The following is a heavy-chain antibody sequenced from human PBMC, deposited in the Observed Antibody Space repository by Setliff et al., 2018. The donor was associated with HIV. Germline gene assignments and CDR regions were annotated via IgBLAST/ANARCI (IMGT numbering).Heavy chain of an antibody. CDR1: GFTFSSYN. D-gene: IGHD5-12*01. CDR2: ISSSSSYI. V-gene: IGHV3-21*04. Sequence: GGSLRLSCAASGFTFSSYNMNWVRQAPGKGLEWVSSISSSSSYIYYADSVKGRFTISRDNAKNSLYLQMNSLRAEDTAVYYCARVRRHSGRPGTFDIWGQGTMVTVS. J-gene: IGHJ3*02. CDR3: ARVRRHSGRPGTFDI.